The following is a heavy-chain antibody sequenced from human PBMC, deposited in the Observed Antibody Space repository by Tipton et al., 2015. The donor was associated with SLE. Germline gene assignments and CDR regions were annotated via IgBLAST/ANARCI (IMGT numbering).Heavy chain of an antibody. CDR2: IKEDGSET. Sequence: SLRLSCEASGFIFSRSWMSWVRRAAGKGLEWVASIKEDGSETYYGESVKGRITISRDNAKNSVYLQTNSLRGEDTAVYYCAREVAGYFDNWGQGTVVTVSS. V-gene: IGHV3-7*01. CDR1: GFIFSRSW. D-gene: IGHD2-15*01. J-gene: IGHJ4*02. CDR3: AREVAGYFDN.